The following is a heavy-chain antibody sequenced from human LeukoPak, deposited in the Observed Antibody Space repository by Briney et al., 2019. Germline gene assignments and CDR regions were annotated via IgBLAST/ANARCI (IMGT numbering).Heavy chain of an antibody. D-gene: IGHD1-1*01. CDR3: ARTPLDDYNSYFDN. CDR2: ISAYNGNT. J-gene: IGHJ4*02. CDR1: GYTFTSYG. V-gene: IGHV1-18*01. Sequence: ASVKVSCKASGYTFTSYGISWVRQAPGQGLEWMGWISAYNGNTNYAQKLQGRVTMTTDTSTSTAYMELRSLRSDDTAVYYCARTPLDDYNSYFDNWGQGTLVTVSS.